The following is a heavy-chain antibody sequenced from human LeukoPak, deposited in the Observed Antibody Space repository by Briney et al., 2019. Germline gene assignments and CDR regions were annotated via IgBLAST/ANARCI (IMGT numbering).Heavy chain of an antibody. CDR1: GFTFSSYW. D-gene: IGHD3-9*01. CDR2: IKQDGSEK. Sequence: GGSLRLSCAASGFTFSSYWMSWVRQAPGKGLEWVANIKQDGSEKYYVDSVKGRFTISRDNAKNSLYLQMNSLRAEDTAVYYCAKGVGYYDILTGYDYWGQGTLVTVSS. J-gene: IGHJ4*02. V-gene: IGHV3-7*01. CDR3: AKGVGYYDILTGYDY.